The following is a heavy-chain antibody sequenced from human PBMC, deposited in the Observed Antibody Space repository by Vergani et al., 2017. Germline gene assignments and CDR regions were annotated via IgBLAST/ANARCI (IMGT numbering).Heavy chain of an antibody. CDR1: GYTFTSYY. Sequence: QVQLVQSGAEVKKPGASVKVSCKASGYTFTSYYMHWVRQAPGQGLEWMGWINPNSGDTNYAQKFQGRVTMTRDTSISTTYMELSRLRSDDTAMYYCARDKVTAARGIVATMGYWGQGTLVTVSS. V-gene: IGHV1-2*02. D-gene: IGHD5-12*01. CDR3: ARDKVTAARGIVATMGY. CDR2: INPNSGDT. J-gene: IGHJ4*02.